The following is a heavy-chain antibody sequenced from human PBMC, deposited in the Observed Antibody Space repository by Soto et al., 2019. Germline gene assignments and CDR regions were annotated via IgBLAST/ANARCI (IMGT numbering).Heavy chain of an antibody. Sequence: QVTLKESGPVLVKPTETLTLTCTVSGFSLTNTRMGVSWIRQPPGKALEWLAHIFSNDEKSYSTSLKSRLTISKDTSKIQVVLTMTNMDPVDTATYYCVRMWDRWEHYYYYGMDVWGQGTTVTVSS. CDR2: IFSNDEK. CDR3: VRMWDRWEHYYYYGMDV. D-gene: IGHD1-26*01. V-gene: IGHV2-26*01. J-gene: IGHJ6*02. CDR1: GFSLTNTRMG.